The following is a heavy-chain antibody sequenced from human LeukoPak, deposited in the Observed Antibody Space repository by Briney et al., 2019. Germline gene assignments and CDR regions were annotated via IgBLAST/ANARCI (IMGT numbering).Heavy chain of an antibody. CDR3: ARERFGEFDY. CDR2: IYYSGST. V-gene: IGHV4-61*08. D-gene: IGHD3-10*01. J-gene: IGHJ4*02. Sequence: SQTLSLTCAVSGGSISSGGYYWSWIRQPPGKGLEWIGYIYYSGSTNYNPSLKSRVTISVDTSKNQFSLKLSSVTAADTAVYYCARERFGEFDYWGQGTLVTVSS. CDR1: GGSISSGGYY.